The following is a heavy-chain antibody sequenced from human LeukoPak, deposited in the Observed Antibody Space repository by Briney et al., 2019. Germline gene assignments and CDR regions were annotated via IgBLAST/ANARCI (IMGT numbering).Heavy chain of an antibody. D-gene: IGHD3-3*01. J-gene: IGHJ4*02. CDR2: INHSGST. V-gene: IGHV4-34*01. CDR1: GGSFSGYY. CDR3: ARGLYYDFWSGYQKRSHFDY. Sequence: PSETLSLTCAVYGGSFSGYYWSWIRQPPGKGLEWIGEINHSGSTNYNPSLKSRVTISVDTSKNQFSLKLSSVTAADTAVYYCARGLYYDFWSGYQKRSHFDYWGQGTLVTVS.